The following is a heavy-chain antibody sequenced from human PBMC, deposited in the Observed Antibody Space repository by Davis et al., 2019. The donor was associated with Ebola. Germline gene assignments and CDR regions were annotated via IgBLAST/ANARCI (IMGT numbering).Heavy chain of an antibody. CDR3: AGDYYGSDGFLHYFES. V-gene: IGHV4-59*01. Sequence: MPSETLSLTCTVSGGSISSYYWSWIRQPPGKGLEWIGYIYYSGSTNYNPSLKSRVTISVDTSKNQFSLKLSSMTAADTAIYYCAGDYYGSDGFLHYFESWGQGTLVTVSS. D-gene: IGHD3-22*01. J-gene: IGHJ4*02. CDR2: IYYSGST. CDR1: GGSISSYY.